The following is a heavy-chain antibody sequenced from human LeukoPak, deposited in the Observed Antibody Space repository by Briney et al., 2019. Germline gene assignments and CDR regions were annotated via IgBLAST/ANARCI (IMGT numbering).Heavy chain of an antibody. Sequence: GGSLRLSCAASGFTFSSYWMHWVRQAPGKGLVWVSRINSDGGSTSYADSVKGRFTISRDNAKNSLYLQMNSLRAEDTAVYYCARTNYGDYVAFDYWGQGTLVTVSS. V-gene: IGHV3-74*01. CDR3: ARTNYGDYVAFDY. D-gene: IGHD4-17*01. CDR1: GFTFSSYW. J-gene: IGHJ4*02. CDR2: INSDGGST.